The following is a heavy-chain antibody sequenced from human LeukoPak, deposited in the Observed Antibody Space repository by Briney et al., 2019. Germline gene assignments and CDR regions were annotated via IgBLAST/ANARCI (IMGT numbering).Heavy chain of an antibody. J-gene: IGHJ5*02. CDR3: ATDLTSGSFNWFDP. Sequence: ASVKVSCKVSGYTLTELSMHWVRQAPGKGLEWMGGFDPEDGETIYAQKFQGRVTMTEDTSTDTAYMELSSLRSEDTAVYYCATDLTSGSFNWFDPWGQGTLSPSPQ. D-gene: IGHD1-26*01. V-gene: IGHV1-24*01. CDR2: FDPEDGET. CDR1: GYTLTELS.